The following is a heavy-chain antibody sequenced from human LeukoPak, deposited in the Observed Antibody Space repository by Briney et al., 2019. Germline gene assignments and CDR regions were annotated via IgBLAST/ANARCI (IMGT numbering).Heavy chain of an antibody. J-gene: IGHJ3*02. CDR3: ARDRPSYYYDSSGYRMDRAFDI. CDR2: INPNSGGT. V-gene: IGHV1-2*02. Sequence: ASVKVSCKASGYTFTGYYMHWVRQAPGQGLEWMGWINPNSGGTNYAQKLQGRVTMTTDTSTSTAYMELRSLRSDDTAVYYCARDRPSYYYDSSGYRMDRAFDIWGQGTMVTVSS. CDR1: GYTFTGYY. D-gene: IGHD3-22*01.